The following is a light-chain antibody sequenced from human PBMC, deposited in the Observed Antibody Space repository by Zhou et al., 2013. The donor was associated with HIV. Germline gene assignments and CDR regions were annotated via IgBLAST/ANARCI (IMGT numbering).Light chain of an antibody. V-gene: IGKV3-20*01. CDR3: QQYGGSPPIT. CDR2: GAS. J-gene: IGKJ5*01. CDR1: QSVSSNY. Sequence: EIVMTQSPATLSVSPGDRATLSCRASQSVSSNYLAWYQQRPGQAPRRLIYGASNRATGIPDRFSGDGSGTDFTLTISRLEPEDFAVYYCQQYGGSPPITFGQGTRLE.